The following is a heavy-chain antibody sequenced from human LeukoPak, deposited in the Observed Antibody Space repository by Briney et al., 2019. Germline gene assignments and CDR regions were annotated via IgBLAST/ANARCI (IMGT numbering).Heavy chain of an antibody. J-gene: IGHJ4*02. CDR3: ARDDRYCSSTSCYTPFDY. V-gene: IGHV1-18*01. Sequence: ASVKVSCKASGYTSTSYGISWVRQDPGQGLEWMGWISAYNGNTNYAQKLQGRVTLTTDTSTSTAYMELRSLRSDDTAVYYCARDDRYCSSTSCYTPFDYWGQGTLVTVSS. CDR2: ISAYNGNT. CDR1: GYTSTSYG. D-gene: IGHD2-2*02.